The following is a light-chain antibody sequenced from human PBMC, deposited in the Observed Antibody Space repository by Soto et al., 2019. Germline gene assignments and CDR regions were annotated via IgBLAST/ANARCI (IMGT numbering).Light chain of an antibody. CDR2: GAS. J-gene: IGKJ4*01. Sequence: EIVMTQSPATLSVSPGERATLSCRASQSVSSNLAWYQQKPGQAPRLLIYGASSRATGIPARFSGRGSGTDFTLTISRLEPEDFAVYYCQQYGSSPPLTFGGGTKVDI. CDR1: QSVSSN. V-gene: IGKV3-20*01. CDR3: QQYGSSPPLT.